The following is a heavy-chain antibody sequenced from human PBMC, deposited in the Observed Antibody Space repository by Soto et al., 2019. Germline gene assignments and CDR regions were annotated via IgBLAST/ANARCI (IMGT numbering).Heavy chain of an antibody. CDR3: ARSGDNYNVLDY. V-gene: IGHV3-11*06. CDR2: SSNSGTYT. CDR1: GFTVSYYY. D-gene: IGHD3-10*02. Sequence: GGSRRLSCAASGFTVSYYYMSWIGQAPGKGLEWLSYSSNSGTYTRYADSVKGRFSISRDNAKNSLYLQINSLRGEDTATYYCARSGDNYNVLDYWGQGTPVTVSS. J-gene: IGHJ4*02.